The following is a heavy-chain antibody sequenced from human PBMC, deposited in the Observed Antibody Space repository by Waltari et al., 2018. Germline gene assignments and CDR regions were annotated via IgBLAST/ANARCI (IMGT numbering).Heavy chain of an antibody. D-gene: IGHD3-10*01. V-gene: IGHV4-30-4*08. Sequence: QVQLQESGPGLVKPSQTLSLTCTVSGGSISSGDYYWSWIRQPPGNGLEWIGYIYYRGSTYYNPSPKSRVTISVDTSKNQFSLKLSSVTAADTAVYYCARALKGGSYYNVRAFDIWGQGTMVTVSS. CDR1: GGSISSGDYY. CDR3: ARALKGGSYYNVRAFDI. J-gene: IGHJ3*02. CDR2: IYYRGST.